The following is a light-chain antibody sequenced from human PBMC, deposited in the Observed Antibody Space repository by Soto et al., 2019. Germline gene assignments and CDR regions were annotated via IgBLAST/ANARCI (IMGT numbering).Light chain of an antibody. CDR3: ASWDDSLNGVV. CDR1: TSNIGRNS. V-gene: IGLV1-44*01. J-gene: IGLJ2*01. Sequence: QAVVTQPPSASGTPGQRVTISCSGSTSNIGRNSVNCYQHLPGTAPKLLIYSNHQRPSGVPDRFSGSKSGTSASLAISGLQSEDEGDYYCASWDDSLNGVVFGGETKLTVL. CDR2: SNH.